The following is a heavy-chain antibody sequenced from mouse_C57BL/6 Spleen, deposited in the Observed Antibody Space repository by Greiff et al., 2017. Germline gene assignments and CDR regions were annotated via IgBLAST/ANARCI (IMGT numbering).Heavy chain of an antibody. CDR1: GYSFTGYY. V-gene: IGHV1-42*01. CDR2: IKPSTGGT. J-gene: IGHJ4*01. CDR3: ARGDSGDY. Sequence: EVKLVESGPELVKPGASVKISCQASGYSFTGYYMNWVKQSPEKSLEWIGEIKPSTGGTTYNQKFKAKATLTVDKSSSTAYMQLKSLTSEDSAVYYCARGDSGDYWGQGTSVTVSS. D-gene: IGHD1-3*01.